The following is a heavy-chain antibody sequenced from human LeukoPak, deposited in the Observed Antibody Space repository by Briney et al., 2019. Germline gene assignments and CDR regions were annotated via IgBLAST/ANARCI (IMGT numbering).Heavy chain of an antibody. V-gene: IGHV1-18*01. CDR2: ISAYNGNT. CDR3: ARDPGYYDSSGYYYY. D-gene: IGHD3-22*01. CDR1: GYNFRSYG. Sequence: GASVKVSCKASGYNFRSYGISWVRQAPGQGLERMGWISAYNGNTNYAQKLQGRVTMTTDTSTSTTYMELRSLRSDDTAVYYCARDPGYYDSSGYYYYWGQGTLVTVSS. J-gene: IGHJ4*02.